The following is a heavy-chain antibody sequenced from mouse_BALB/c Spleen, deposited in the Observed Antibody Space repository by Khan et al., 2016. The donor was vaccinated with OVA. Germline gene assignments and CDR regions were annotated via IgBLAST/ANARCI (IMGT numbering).Heavy chain of an antibody. CDR3: ARVDGGDMDY. J-gene: IGHJ4*01. CDR2: ISYSGNT. Sequence: QLEESGPGLVKPSQSLSLTCTVTGYSITTDYAWNWLRQFPGNKLEWMGFISYSGNTKYNPSLKSRISITRDTPKNQFFLQLKSVTTEDTARYYCARVDGGDMDYWGQGTTLTVSS. D-gene: IGHD2-3*01. V-gene: IGHV3-2*02. CDR1: GYSITTDYA.